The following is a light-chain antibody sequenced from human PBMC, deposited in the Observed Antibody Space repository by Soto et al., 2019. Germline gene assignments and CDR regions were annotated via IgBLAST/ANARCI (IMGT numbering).Light chain of an antibody. CDR3: SSYRSSSPLVV. Sequence: QSALTQPASVSGSPGQSITISCTGTISDIGDYNYVSWYQQHPGKAPKLMIYDVSNRPSGVSNRFSGSQSGYTASLTISGLQPEDEAAYYCSSYRSSSPLVVFGGGTKLTVL. J-gene: IGLJ2*01. CDR1: ISDIGDYNY. V-gene: IGLV2-14*03. CDR2: DVS.